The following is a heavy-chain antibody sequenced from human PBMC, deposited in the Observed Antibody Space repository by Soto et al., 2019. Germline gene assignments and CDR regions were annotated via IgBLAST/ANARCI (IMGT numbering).Heavy chain of an antibody. J-gene: IGHJ4*02. D-gene: IGHD3-3*01. CDR3: ARVRWAYDFDY. V-gene: IGHV4-61*01. CDR1: GGSVSSGSYY. CDR2: IYYSGST. Sequence: SETLSLTCTVSGGSVSSGSYYWSWIRQPPGKGLEWIGYIYYSGSTNYNPSLKSRVTISVDTSKNQFSLKLSSVTAADTAVYYCARVRWAYDFDYWGQGTLVTVSS.